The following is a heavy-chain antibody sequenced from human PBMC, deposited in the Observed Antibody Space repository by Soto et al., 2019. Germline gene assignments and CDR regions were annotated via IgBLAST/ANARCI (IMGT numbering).Heavy chain of an antibody. J-gene: IGHJ6*02. CDR3: ARDQEYSRSSYYYGMYV. V-gene: IGHV4-31*03. CDR2: IYYSGST. Sequence: PSETLSLTCTVSGGSISSGGYYWSWIRQHPGKGLEWIGYIYYSGSTYYNPSLKSRVTISVDTSKNQFSLKLSSVTAADTAVYYCARDQEYSRSSYYYGMYVWGQGTTVTVSS. CDR1: GGSISSGGYY. D-gene: IGHD6-13*01.